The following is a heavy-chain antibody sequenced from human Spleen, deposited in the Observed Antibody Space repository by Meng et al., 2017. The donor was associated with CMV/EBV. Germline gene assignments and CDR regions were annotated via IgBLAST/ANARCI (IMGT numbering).Heavy chain of an antibody. CDR3: AKNLKYYYDSSGHDPSAW. Sequence: RSLRLSCAASGFSFSSYGMSWVRQAPGEGLEWVSAISGSGDVTYYRDSVKGRFTISRDNSKNTLYLQMNSLRVEDTAVYYCAKNLKYYYDSSGHDPSAWWGQGTLVTVSS. V-gene: IGHV3-23*01. CDR1: GFSFSSYG. CDR2: ISGSGDVT. J-gene: IGHJ4*02. D-gene: IGHD3-22*01.